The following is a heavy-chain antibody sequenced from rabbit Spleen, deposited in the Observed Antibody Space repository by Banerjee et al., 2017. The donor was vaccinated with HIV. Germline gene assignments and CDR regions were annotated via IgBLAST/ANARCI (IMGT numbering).Heavy chain of an antibody. CDR1: GFSFSSSSY. CDR3: ARDTSSSFSSYGMDL. D-gene: IGHD1-1*01. Sequence: QEQLVESGGGLVKPEGSLKLSCTASGFSFSSSSYMCWVHQAPGKGLEWIACIDSGSSGFTYFATWAKGRFTCSKTSSTTVTLQMTRLTAADTATYFCARDTSSSFSSYGMDLWGPGTLVTVS. CDR2: IDSGSSGFT. V-gene: IGHV1S45*01. J-gene: IGHJ6*01.